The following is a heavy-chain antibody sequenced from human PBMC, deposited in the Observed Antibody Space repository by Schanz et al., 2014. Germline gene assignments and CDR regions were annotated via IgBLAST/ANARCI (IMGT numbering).Heavy chain of an antibody. CDR1: GFTFSSYA. CDR2: IHHIGST. V-gene: IGHV4-31*02. D-gene: IGHD5-18*01. CDR3: ARARGYNYGLFDY. J-gene: IGHJ4*01. Sequence: VQLLESGGGLVQPGGSLRLSCAASGFTFSSYAMSWVRQHPGKGLEWIGGIHHIGSTYHNPSLRSRLTMSLDTSRNLFTLRLTSVSAADTAVYYCARARGYNYGLFDYWGLGTLVTVSS.